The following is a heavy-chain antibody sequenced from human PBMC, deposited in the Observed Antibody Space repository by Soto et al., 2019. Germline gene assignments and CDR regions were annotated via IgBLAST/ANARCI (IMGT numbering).Heavy chain of an antibody. CDR1: GFAVTSSY. D-gene: IGHD1-26*01. CDR3: ARHVGSCWYFDL. V-gene: IGHV3-66*04. Sequence: EEQLVESGGELVQPGGSLRLSCTASGFAVTSSYMGWVRRAPGKGLEWVSSIYGGRDTYYADSVRGRFTSTTDNSMDTLYLQMNSLRDDDTAMYYGARHVGSCWYFDLWGRGTLVTVSS. J-gene: IGHJ2*01. CDR2: IYGGRDT.